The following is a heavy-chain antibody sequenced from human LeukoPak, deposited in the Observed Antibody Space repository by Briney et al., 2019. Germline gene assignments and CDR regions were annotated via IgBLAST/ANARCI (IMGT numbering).Heavy chain of an antibody. Sequence: ASVKVSCKASVGTFSSYAISWVRQAPGQGLEGMGGNIPIFGTANYAQKFQGRVTITTDESTSTAYMELSSLRSEDTAVYYCAREADTAMYSWFDPWGQGTLVTVSS. CDR1: VGTFSSYA. V-gene: IGHV1-69*05. D-gene: IGHD5-18*01. CDR3: AREADTAMYSWFDP. J-gene: IGHJ5*02. CDR2: NIPIFGTA.